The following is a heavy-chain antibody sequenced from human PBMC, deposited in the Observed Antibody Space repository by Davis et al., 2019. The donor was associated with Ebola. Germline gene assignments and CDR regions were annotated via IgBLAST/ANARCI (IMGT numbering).Heavy chain of an antibody. CDR2: IYPGDSDT. D-gene: IGHD5-12*01. J-gene: IGHJ4*02. V-gene: IGHV5-51*01. Sequence: KVSCKASGYRFSSYWIAWVRQMPGKGLEWMGLIYPGDSDTRYSPSFQGQVTISADKSISTAYLQWSSLKASDTAMYYCARRRVIHDVATNDYFDYWGQGTLVTVSS. CDR1: GYRFSSYW. CDR3: ARRRVIHDVATNDYFDY.